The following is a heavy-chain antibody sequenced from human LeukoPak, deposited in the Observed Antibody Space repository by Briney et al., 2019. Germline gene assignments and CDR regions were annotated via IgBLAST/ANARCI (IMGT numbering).Heavy chain of an antibody. CDR3: ARGSDYGDYYWFDP. J-gene: IGHJ5*02. CDR2: INHRGSS. Sequence: SETLSLTCAVYGGSFSGYYWSWIRQPPGKGLEWIGEINHRGSSNYNPSLKSRVTISVDTSKNQFSLKLSSVTAADTAVYYYARGSDYGDYYWFDPWGQGTLVTVSS. V-gene: IGHV4-34*01. CDR1: GGSFSGYY. D-gene: IGHD4-17*01.